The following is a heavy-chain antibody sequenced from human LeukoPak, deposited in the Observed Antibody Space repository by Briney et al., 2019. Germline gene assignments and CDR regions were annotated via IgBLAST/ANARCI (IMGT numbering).Heavy chain of an antibody. J-gene: IGHJ6*02. CDR1: GGSFSGYY. CDR2: INHSGST. CDR3: ARGARTGGYSYGHVGMDV. Sequence: SETLSLTCAVYGGSFSGYYWSWIRQPPGKGLEWIGEINHSGSTNYNPSLKSRVTISVDKSKNQFSLKLTSVTAADTAVYYCARGARTGGYSYGHVGMDVWGPGTTVTVSS. V-gene: IGHV4-34*01. D-gene: IGHD5-18*01.